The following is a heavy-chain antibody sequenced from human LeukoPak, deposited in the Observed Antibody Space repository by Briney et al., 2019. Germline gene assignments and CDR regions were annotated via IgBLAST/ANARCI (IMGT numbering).Heavy chain of an antibody. V-gene: IGHV3-66*01. CDR2: IYSGGST. CDR1: GFTVSSNY. D-gene: IGHD5-18*01. J-gene: IGHJ4*02. Sequence: GGSLRLSCAASGFTVSSNYMSWVRQAPGKGLEWVSVIYSGGSTYYADSVKGRFTISRDNSKNTLYLQMNSLRAEDTAVYYCARLSRGYSYGVDYWGQGTLVTVSS. CDR3: ARLSRGYSYGVDY.